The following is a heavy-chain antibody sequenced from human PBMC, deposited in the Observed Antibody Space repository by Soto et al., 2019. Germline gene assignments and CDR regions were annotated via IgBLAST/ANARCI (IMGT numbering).Heavy chain of an antibody. CDR2: INPKSGGT. Sequence: ASVKVSCKASGYSFTDYHIHWVRQAPGQGLEWLGRINPKSGGTSTAQKFQGWVTMTTDTSISTASMEPTRPTSDDTAIYYCARGDSTDCSNGVCSFFYNHDMDVWGQGTTVTVSS. J-gene: IGHJ6*02. V-gene: IGHV1-2*04. CDR3: ARGDSTDCSNGVCSFFYNHDMDV. CDR1: GYSFTDYH. D-gene: IGHD2-8*01.